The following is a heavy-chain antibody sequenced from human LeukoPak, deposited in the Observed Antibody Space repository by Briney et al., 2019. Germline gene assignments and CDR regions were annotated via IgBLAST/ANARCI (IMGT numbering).Heavy chain of an antibody. Sequence: GASVTVSCKASVYTFTGYYMHWVRQAPGQRLEWMGWINPNSGGTNYAQKFQGRVTMTRDTSISTAYMELSRLRSDDTAVYYCARDPSLTYGDYFFDYWGQGTLVTVSS. J-gene: IGHJ4*02. V-gene: IGHV1-2*02. CDR3: ARDPSLTYGDYFFDY. CDR2: INPNSGGT. CDR1: VYTFTGYY. D-gene: IGHD4-17*01.